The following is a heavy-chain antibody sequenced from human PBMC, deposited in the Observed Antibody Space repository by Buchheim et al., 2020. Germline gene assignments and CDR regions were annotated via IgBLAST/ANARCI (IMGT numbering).Heavy chain of an antibody. CDR1: GGSISSGGYY. Sequence: QVQLQESGPGLVKPSPTLSLTCTVSGGSISSGGYYWSWIRQHPGKGLAWIGYISSIGSTYYNPSLKSRVTISVDTSNTQFSLKLSSVTAADTAVYYCARMEIHGWFDPWGQGTL. CDR2: ISSIGST. V-gene: IGHV4-31*03. CDR3: ARMEIHGWFDP. J-gene: IGHJ5*02. D-gene: IGHD5-18*01.